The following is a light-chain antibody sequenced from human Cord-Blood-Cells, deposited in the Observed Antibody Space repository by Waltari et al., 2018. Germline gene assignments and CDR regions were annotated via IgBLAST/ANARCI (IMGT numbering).Light chain of an antibody. CDR1: SGSVPTSYY. Sequence: QTVVTQEPSFSVSPGGTVTLTFGLSSGSVPTSYYPSWYQQTPGQAPRTLIYSTHTRSSGVPDRFSGSILGNKAALTITGAQADDESDYYCVLYMGSGVWVFGGGTKLTVL. CDR2: STH. V-gene: IGLV8-61*01. J-gene: IGLJ3*02. CDR3: VLYMGSGVWV.